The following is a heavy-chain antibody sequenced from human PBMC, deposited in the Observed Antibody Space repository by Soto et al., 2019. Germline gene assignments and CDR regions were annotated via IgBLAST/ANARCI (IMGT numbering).Heavy chain of an antibody. D-gene: IGHD1-26*01. Sequence: EVQLLESGGGFVQPGGSLRFSCAASGFTFSTFAMNWVRQAPGKGLEWVSGITGGSGFTFYADSVKGRFTISRDDSENTLFLQMSSLRAEDTAKYYCAKSGPTNYFDFWGQGTLVTVSS. J-gene: IGHJ4*02. CDR3: AKSGPTNYFDF. CDR2: ITGGSGFT. V-gene: IGHV3-23*01. CDR1: GFTFSTFA.